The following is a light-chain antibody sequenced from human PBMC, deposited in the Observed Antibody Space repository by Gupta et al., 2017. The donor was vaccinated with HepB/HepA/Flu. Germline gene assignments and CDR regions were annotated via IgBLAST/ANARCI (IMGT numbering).Light chain of an antibody. CDR1: QSVLYSSNNKNY. J-gene: IGKJ1*01. CDR2: WAS. Sequence: DIVMTQPPDPLAVSLGERATINCKSSQSVLYSSNNKNYLAWYQQKPGQPPKLLIYWASTRESGVPDRFSGSGSGTDFTLTISSLQAEDVAVYYCQQDDSTPRTFGQGTKVEIK. CDR3: QQDDSTPRT. V-gene: IGKV4-1*01.